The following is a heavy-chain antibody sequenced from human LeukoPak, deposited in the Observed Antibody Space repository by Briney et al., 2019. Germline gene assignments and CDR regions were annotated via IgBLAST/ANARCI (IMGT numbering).Heavy chain of an antibody. V-gene: IGHV3-64D*06. Sequence: GGSLRLSCSASGFTFSTFAMHWVRQAPGKRLEYVSGINNNGDSTYYSDSVKARLTISRDNSKNTLFLQMASLRAEDTAVYYCARTPSGVPDSWGQGTLVTVSS. D-gene: IGHD4-23*01. J-gene: IGHJ4*02. CDR1: GFTFSTFA. CDR2: INNNGDST. CDR3: ARTPSGVPDS.